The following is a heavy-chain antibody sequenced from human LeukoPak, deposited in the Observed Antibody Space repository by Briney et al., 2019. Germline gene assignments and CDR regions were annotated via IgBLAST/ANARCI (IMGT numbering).Heavy chain of an antibody. CDR3: ARGYWAHGMNV. CDR2: AYYTSKWIT. CDR1: GDSVSSDTTA. J-gene: IGHJ6*02. Sequence: SGPGLVKPSQTLSLTCAISGDSVSSDTTAWNWIGQSPSRGLEWLGRAYYTSKWITHYAVSVRSRITVNPNTSNNHFSLQLNSVTPEDTAVYYCARGYWAHGMNVWGPGTTVTVSS. D-gene: IGHD6-13*01. V-gene: IGHV6-1*02.